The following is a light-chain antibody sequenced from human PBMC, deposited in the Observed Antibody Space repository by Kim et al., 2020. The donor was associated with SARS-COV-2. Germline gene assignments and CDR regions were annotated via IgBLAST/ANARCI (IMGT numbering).Light chain of an antibody. CDR3: QQYGSSPLT. CDR1: QSVTSGY. Sequence: EIALTQSPATLSLSPGEGATLSCGASQSVTSGYLALYQHKPGLAPRLLIYDTSSRATGIPDRFSGSGSGTDFTLTITRLEPEDFAVYYCQQYGSSPLTFGGGTKVDIK. V-gene: IGKV3D-20*01. J-gene: IGKJ4*01. CDR2: DTS.